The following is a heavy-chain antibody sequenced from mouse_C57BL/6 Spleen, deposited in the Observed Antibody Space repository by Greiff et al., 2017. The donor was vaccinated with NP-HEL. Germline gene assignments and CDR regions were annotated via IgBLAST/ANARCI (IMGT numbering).Heavy chain of an antibody. Sequence: VQLQQSGTELVKPGASVKLSCKASGYTFTSYWMHWVKQRPGQGLEWIGNINPSNGGTNYNEKFKSKATLTVDKSSSTAYMQLSSLTSEDSAVYDCAREGLRRSYDYAMDYWGQGTSVTVSS. CDR2: INPSNGGT. CDR3: AREGLRRSYDYAMDY. D-gene: IGHD2-4*01. J-gene: IGHJ4*01. CDR1: GYTFTSYW. V-gene: IGHV1-53*01.